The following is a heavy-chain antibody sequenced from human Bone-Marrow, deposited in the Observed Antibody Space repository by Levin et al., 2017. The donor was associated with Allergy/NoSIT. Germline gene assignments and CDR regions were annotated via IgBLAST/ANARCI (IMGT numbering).Heavy chain of an antibody. D-gene: IGHD2-8*02. V-gene: IGHV4-4*02. CDR1: GGSISSSNW. CDR2: IYHSGST. CDR3: ARRNSSWVVFAFDM. Sequence: SETLSLTCAVSGGSISSSNWWNWVRQSPGGGLEWIGEIYHSGSTNYNPSLKNRIFISVDKSRNQFSLRLNAVTAADTALYYCARRNSSWVVFAFDMWGQGTLVTVSS. J-gene: IGHJ3*02.